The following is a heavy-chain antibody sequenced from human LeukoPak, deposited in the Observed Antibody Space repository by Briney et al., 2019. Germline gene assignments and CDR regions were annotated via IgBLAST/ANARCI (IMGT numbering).Heavy chain of an antibody. J-gene: IGHJ4*02. CDR3: ARGEAVAGTPFDY. Sequence: PSETLSLTCTVSGGSISSYYWSWIRQPPGKGLEWIGSIYYSGSTYYNPSLKSRVTISVDTSKNQFSLKLSSVTAADTAVYYCARGEAVAGTPFDYWGQGTLVTVSS. D-gene: IGHD6-19*01. V-gene: IGHV4-59*05. CDR1: GGSISSYY. CDR2: IYYSGST.